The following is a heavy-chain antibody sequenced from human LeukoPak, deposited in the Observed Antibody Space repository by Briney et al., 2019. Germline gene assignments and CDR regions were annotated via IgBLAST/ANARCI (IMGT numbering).Heavy chain of an antibody. CDR3: ARGQQKVDY. CDR2: IYHSGST. Sequence: SETLSLTCAVYGGSFSGYYWSWIRQPPGKGLEWIGEIYHSGSTNYNPSLKSRVTISVDKSKNQFSLKLSSVTAADTAVYYCARGQQKVDYWGQGTLVTVSS. CDR1: GGSFSGYY. J-gene: IGHJ4*02. V-gene: IGHV4-34*01.